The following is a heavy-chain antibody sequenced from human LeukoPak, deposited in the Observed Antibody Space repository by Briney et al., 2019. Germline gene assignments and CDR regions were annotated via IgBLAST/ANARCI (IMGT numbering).Heavy chain of an antibody. CDR2: IYHSGST. D-gene: IGHD3-10*01. J-gene: IGHJ5*02. V-gene: IGHV4-30-2*01. CDR1: GGSISSGGYS. CDR3: ARASGWFGELA. Sequence: PSETLSLTCAVSGGSISSGGYSWSWIRQPPGKGLEWIGYIYHSGSTYYNPSLKSRVTISVDRSKNQFSLKLSSVTAADTAVYYCARASGWFGELAWGQGTLVTVFS.